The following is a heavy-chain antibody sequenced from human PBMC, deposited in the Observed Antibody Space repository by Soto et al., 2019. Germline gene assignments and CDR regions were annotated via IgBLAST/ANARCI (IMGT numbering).Heavy chain of an antibody. J-gene: IGHJ6*03. CDR1: GVTFISYA. V-gene: IGHV3-23*01. Sequence: GGSLRLSCAASGVTFISYAMSWVRQATGKGLEWVSAISGSGGSTYYADSVKGRFTISRDNSKNTLYLQMNSLRAEDTAVYYCAKFVPAAMRYYYYMDVWGKGTTVTVSS. D-gene: IGHD2-2*01. CDR2: ISGSGGST. CDR3: AKFVPAAMRYYYYMDV.